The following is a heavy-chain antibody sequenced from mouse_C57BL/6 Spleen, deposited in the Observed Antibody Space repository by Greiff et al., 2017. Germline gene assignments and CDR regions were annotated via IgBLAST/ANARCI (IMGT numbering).Heavy chain of an antibody. V-gene: IGHV1-39*01. Sequence: VQLQQSGPELVKPGASVKISCKASGYSFTDYYMNWVKQSNGKSLEWIGVIHPNYGTTSYNQKFKGKATLTVDQSSSTAYMQLNSLTSEDSAVYYCARGDGYGGYYFDGWGQGTTLTVSS. CDR1: GYSFTDYY. CDR2: IHPNYGTT. J-gene: IGHJ2*01. D-gene: IGHD2-2*01. CDR3: ARGDGYGGYYFDG.